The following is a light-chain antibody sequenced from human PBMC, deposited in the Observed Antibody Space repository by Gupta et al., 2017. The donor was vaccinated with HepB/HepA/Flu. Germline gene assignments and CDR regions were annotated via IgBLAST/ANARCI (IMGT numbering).Light chain of an antibody. Sequence: DIVLTQSPGTLSLSPGERATLSCRASQSVSSSYLAWYQQKPVQAPRLLIYGASSRASGIPDRFSGSGSGTDFTLTISRLEPEDFAVYYCQQDGSSSFTFGPGTKVDVK. CDR1: QSVSSSY. CDR3: QQDGSSSFT. J-gene: IGKJ3*01. V-gene: IGKV3-20*01. CDR2: GAS.